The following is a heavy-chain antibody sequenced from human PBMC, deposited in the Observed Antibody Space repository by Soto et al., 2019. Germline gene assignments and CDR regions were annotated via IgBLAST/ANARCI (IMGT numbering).Heavy chain of an antibody. V-gene: IGHV1-69*01. CDR2: IIPIFVTA. Sequence: QVQLVQSGAEVKKPGSSVKVSCKASGGTFSSYAISWVRQAPGQGLEWMGGIIPIFVTANYAQKFQGRVTITADESTSKAYIELSSLRSEDTTVYYFGGREVFYSVTPKNGMDVWGQGTTVTVSS. J-gene: IGHJ6*02. D-gene: IGHD4-17*01. CDR1: GGTFSSYA. CDR3: GGREVFYSVTPKNGMDV.